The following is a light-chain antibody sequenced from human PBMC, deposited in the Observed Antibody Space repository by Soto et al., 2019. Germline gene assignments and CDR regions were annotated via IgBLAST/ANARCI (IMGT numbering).Light chain of an antibody. Sequence: EIVVTQSPGTLSLSPGERATLSCRASQSVSSNYLAWYQQKPGQAPRLLIYGASSRATGIPDRFSGSGSGTDFTLTISRLEPEDFAVYYCQQYGSSYTFGQGTKVDIK. CDR2: GAS. CDR3: QQYGSSYT. J-gene: IGKJ2*01. V-gene: IGKV3-20*01. CDR1: QSVSSNY.